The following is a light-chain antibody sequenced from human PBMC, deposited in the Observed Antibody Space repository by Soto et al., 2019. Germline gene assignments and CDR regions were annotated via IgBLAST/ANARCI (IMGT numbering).Light chain of an antibody. V-gene: IGLV3-21*04. J-gene: IGLJ2*01. Sequence: SYELTQSPSVSVAPGKTARITCGGNNIGTKSVHWYQQKPGQAPVLVIYSDNDRPSGIPARFSGSNSGHTATLTISRVEAGDESDYYCQLWDNTGDRVLFGRGTKLTVL. CDR1: NIGTKS. CDR3: QLWDNTGDRVL. CDR2: SDN.